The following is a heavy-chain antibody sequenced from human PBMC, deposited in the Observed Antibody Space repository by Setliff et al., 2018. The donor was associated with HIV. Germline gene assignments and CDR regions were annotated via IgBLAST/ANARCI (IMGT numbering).Heavy chain of an antibody. CDR1: GFTFSSYA. D-gene: IGHD5-18*01. CDR3: AKGGYGGAYYVAGY. Sequence: GGSLRLSCAASGFTFSSYAMSWVRQAPGKGLEWVTLIYKAGKTYYADFVKGRFTIARDDTKNTVSLQMTNLEPGDTAMYYCAKGGYGGAYYVAGYWGQGTKVTVSS. J-gene: IGHJ4*02. V-gene: IGHV3-23*03. CDR2: LIYKAGKT.